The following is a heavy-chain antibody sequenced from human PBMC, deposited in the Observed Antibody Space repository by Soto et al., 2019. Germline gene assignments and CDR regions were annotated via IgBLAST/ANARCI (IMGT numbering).Heavy chain of an antibody. CDR3: ARTMVRAIRDWFGP. CDR1: GGSFSGYY. V-gene: IGHV4-34*01. CDR2: INHSGST. Sequence: PSETLSLTCAVYGGSFSGYYWSWIRQPPGKGLEWIGEINHSGSTNYNPSLKSRVTISVDTSKNQFSPKLSSVTAADTAVYYCARTMVRAIRDWFGPWGQGTLVTVSS. D-gene: IGHD3-10*01. J-gene: IGHJ5*02.